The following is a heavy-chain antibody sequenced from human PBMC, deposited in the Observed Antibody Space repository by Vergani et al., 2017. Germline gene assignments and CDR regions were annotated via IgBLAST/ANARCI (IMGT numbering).Heavy chain of an antibody. D-gene: IGHD3-9*01. CDR1: GFTFSSYS. CDR2: ISSSSSYI. J-gene: IGHJ4*02. CDR3: ARANPDILTGYYLPSSYYFDY. V-gene: IGHV3-21*01. Sequence: VQLVESGGGVVQPGRSLRLSCAASGFTFSSYSMNWVRQAPGKGLEWVSSISSSSSYIYYADSVKGRFTISRDNAKNSLYLQMNSLRAEDTAVYYCARANPDILTGYYLPSSYYFDYWGQGTLVTVSS.